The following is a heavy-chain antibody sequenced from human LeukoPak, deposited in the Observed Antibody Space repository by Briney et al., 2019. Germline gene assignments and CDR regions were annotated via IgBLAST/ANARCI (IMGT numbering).Heavy chain of an antibody. V-gene: IGHV4-59*08. CDR1: GGSITNFY. Sequence: SETLSLTCTVSGGSITNFYWSWVRQPPGKRLEWLGFIYYTGSTTYNPSLESRVTIPVDTSKNQFSLRLRSVTAADTAVYYCAASRWYFDVWGRGVVVAVSS. CDR3: AASRWYFDV. CDR2: IYYTGST. J-gene: IGHJ2*01.